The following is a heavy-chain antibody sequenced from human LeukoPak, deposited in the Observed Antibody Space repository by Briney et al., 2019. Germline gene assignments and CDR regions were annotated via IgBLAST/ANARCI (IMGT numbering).Heavy chain of an antibody. CDR3: ARDLGGYSNYRLPAPYYFDY. V-gene: IGHV3-23*01. CDR2: ISGSGGST. CDR1: GFTFSSYA. D-gene: IGHD4-11*01. J-gene: IGHJ4*02. Sequence: GGSLRLSCAASGFTFSSYAMSWVRQAPGKGLEWVSAISGSGGSTYYADSVKGRFTISRDNAKNSLYLQMNSLRAEDTAVYYCARDLGGYSNYRLPAPYYFDYWGQGTLVTVSS.